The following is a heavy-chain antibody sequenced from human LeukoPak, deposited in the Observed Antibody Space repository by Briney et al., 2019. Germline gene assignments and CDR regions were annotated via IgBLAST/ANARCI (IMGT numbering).Heavy chain of an antibody. CDR2: LNPDTGST. CDR3: ARESFSGSGGLNWFAP. J-gene: IGHJ5*02. V-gene: IGHV1-2*02. CDR1: GYTFTGYY. D-gene: IGHD3-10*01. Sequence: ASVQVSCKASGYTFTGYYVHWVRQAPGQGLEWMGGLNPDTGSTNYAQKFQARVIMTRDTSINTAYMELRRLRYDDTAMYFCARESFSGSGGLNWFAPWGQGTLVTVSA.